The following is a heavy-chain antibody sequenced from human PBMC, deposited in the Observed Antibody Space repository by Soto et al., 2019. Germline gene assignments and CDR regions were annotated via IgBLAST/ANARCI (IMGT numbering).Heavy chain of an antibody. CDR2: ISAYNGNT. Sequence: GASVKVSCKASGYTFTSYGISRVRQAPGQGLEWMGWISAYNGNTNYAQKLQGRVTMTTDTSTSTAYMELRSLRSDDTAVYYCARDFTDIVVVPAAIMDTSLDYWGQGTLVTVSS. D-gene: IGHD2-2*01. CDR1: GYTFTSYG. J-gene: IGHJ4*02. V-gene: IGHV1-18*01. CDR3: ARDFTDIVVVPAAIMDTSLDY.